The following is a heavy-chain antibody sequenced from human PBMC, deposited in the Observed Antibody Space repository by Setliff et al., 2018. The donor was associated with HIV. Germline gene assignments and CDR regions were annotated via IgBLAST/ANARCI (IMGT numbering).Heavy chain of an antibody. Sequence: GGSLRLSCAVSGLTFTNYAMHWVRQAPGKGLESVSFISYDGGSKYYADSVKGRFTISRDNSKNTQYLQMNSLRVEDTAIYYCARAWAMQQLVPAYWGQGTLVTVSS. CDR3: ARAWAMQQLVPAY. CDR2: ISYDGGSK. CDR1: GLTFTNYA. J-gene: IGHJ4*02. D-gene: IGHD6-6*01. V-gene: IGHV3-30*12.